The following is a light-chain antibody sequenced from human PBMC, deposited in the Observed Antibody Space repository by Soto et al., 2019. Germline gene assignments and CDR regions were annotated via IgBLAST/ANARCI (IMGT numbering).Light chain of an antibody. J-gene: IGLJ2*01. CDR1: SSNIGAGYD. Sequence: QPVLTQPPSVSGAPGQRVTISCTGNSSNIGAGYDVHWYQQLPGTAPKLLIYGNNNRPSGVPDRFSGSKSGTSASLAITGLQAEDEADYYCQSYDSSLSVVVFGGGTKVTVL. CDR2: GNN. CDR3: QSYDSSLSVVV. V-gene: IGLV1-40*01.